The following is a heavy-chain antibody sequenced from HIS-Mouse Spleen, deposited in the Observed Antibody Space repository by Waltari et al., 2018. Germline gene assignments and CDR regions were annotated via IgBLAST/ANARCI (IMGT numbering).Heavy chain of an antibody. J-gene: IGHJ2*01. CDR2: IYYSGST. CDR1: GRSIGSSRYY. Sequence: QLQLQESGPGLVKPSETLSLTCTVSGRSIGSSRYYCGWLRQPPGKGLEWIGSIYYSGSTYYNPSLKSRVTISVDTSKNQFSLKLSSVTAADTAVYYCAREIPYSSSWYDWYFDLWGRGTLVTVSS. CDR3: AREIPYSSSWYDWYFDL. V-gene: IGHV4-39*07. D-gene: IGHD6-13*01.